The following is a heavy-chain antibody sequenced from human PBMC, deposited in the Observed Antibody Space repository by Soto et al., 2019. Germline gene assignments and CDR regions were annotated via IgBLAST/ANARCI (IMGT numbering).Heavy chain of an antibody. V-gene: IGHV3-11*05. J-gene: IGHJ4*02. CDR1: GFTFSDFY. CDR3: ARDRDTYGHGFFDY. D-gene: IGHD5-18*01. CDR2: ISSTGTYT. Sequence: QVQLVESGGGLVKPGGSLRLSCAASGFTFSDFYMTWIRQAPGKGLEWVSHISSTGTYTNYADSVKGRFTVSRDSANNSLYLEMNSLRAEDTAVYFCARDRDTYGHGFFDYWGQGTLVTVSS.